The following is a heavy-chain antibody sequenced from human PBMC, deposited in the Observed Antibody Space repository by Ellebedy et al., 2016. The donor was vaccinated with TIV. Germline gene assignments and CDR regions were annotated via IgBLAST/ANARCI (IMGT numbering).Heavy chain of an antibody. CDR1: GFTFSSYG. CDR3: ANAGYSSSWYHGMDV. V-gene: IGHV3-30*18. Sequence: GESLKISXAASGFTFSSYGMHWVRQAPGKGLEWVAVISYDGSNKYYADSVKGRFTISRDNSKNTLYLQMNSLRAEDTAVYYCANAGYSSSWYHGMDVWGQGTTVTVSS. D-gene: IGHD6-13*01. J-gene: IGHJ6*02. CDR2: ISYDGSNK.